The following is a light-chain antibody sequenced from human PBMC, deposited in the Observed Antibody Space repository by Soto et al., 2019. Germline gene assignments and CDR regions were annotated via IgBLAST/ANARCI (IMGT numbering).Light chain of an antibody. CDR2: EVS. Sequence: QSALTQPASVSGSPGQSITISCTGTTSDVGVYNYVSWYQQHPGKAPKLMIYEVSNRPSGVSNRFSGSESGNTASLAISGLQAEDEADYYCSSSTTSSTFVFGTGTKAPS. J-gene: IGLJ1*01. CDR1: TSDVGVYNY. V-gene: IGLV2-14*01. CDR3: SSSTTSSTFV.